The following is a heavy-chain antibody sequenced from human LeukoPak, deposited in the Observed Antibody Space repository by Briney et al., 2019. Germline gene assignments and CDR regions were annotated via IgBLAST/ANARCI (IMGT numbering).Heavy chain of an antibody. J-gene: IGHJ4*02. CDR1: GFTFSDYY. CDR3: ARDSDVPFDY. V-gene: IGHV3-11*04. D-gene: IGHD3-16*01. Sequence: GGSLRLSCAASGFTFSDYYMSWIRQAPGKGLEWVSYISYSGTTKYNADSVKGRFSISRDNAKNSLYLQMNSLRVEDTAVYYCARDSDVPFDYWGQGTLVTVSS. CDR2: ISYSGTTK.